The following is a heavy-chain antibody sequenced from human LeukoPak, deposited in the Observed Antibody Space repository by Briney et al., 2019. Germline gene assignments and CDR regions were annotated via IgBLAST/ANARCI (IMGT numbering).Heavy chain of an antibody. V-gene: IGHV4-59*08. Sequence: SETLSLTCTVSGGSISNYYWSWIRQPPGKGLEWIGYIYYSGSTNYNPSLKSRVTMSVETSKNQFSLKVISVTAAGTAVYYCARRYCSSSSCYSGFEYWGQGTLVTVSS. CDR2: IYYSGST. D-gene: IGHD2-2*02. CDR1: GGSISNYY. CDR3: ARRYCSSSSCYSGFEY. J-gene: IGHJ4*02.